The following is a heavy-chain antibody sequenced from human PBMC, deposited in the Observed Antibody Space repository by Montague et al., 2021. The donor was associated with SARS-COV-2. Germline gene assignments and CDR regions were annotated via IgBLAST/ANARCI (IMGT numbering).Heavy chain of an antibody. CDR3: AHSRLYYDILTGYYSLGYYFDY. J-gene: IGHJ4*02. V-gene: IGHV2-70*12. D-gene: IGHD3-9*01. CDR2: IDWDDDK. CDR1: GFSLSTSGMC. Sequence: PALVKPTQTLTLTCTFSGFSLSTSGMCVSWIRQPPGKAPEWLALIDWDDDKYYSTSLKTRLTISKDTSKNQVVLTMTNMDPVDTATYYCAHSRLYYDILTGYYSLGYYFDYWGQGTLVTVSS.